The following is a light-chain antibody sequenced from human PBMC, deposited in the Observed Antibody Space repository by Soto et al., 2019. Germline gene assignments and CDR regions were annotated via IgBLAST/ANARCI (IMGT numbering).Light chain of an antibody. CDR1: XXNXXAGFD. V-gene: IGLV1-40*01. J-gene: IGLJ2*01. Sequence: QSVLTQPPSVSGAXXXKVTXXXXGXXXNXXAGFDVHWYQQLPGTAPKLLIYGNNNRPSGVPDRFSVSKSGTSASLAITGLQAEDEADYYCQSYDSSLNTAVVFGGGTKVTVL. CDR3: QSYDSSLNTAVV. CDR2: GNN.